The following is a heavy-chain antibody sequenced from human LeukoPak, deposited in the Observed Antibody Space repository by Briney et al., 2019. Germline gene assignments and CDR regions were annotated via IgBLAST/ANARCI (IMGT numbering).Heavy chain of an antibody. CDR2: IYYSGAT. CDR1: GGSISSYY. CDR3: ARLWDSSSSLDY. Sequence: SETLSLTCTVSGGSISSYYWTWIRQPPGKGLGLEWIGYIYYSGATNYNPSLKSRVTISIDTSKNQVSLKLRSVTAADTAVYYCARLWDSSSSLDYWGQGTLVTVSS. D-gene: IGHD6-6*01. J-gene: IGHJ4*02. V-gene: IGHV4-59*08.